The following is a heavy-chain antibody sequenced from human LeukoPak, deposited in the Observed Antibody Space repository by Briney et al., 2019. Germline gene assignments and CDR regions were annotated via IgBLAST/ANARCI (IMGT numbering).Heavy chain of an antibody. V-gene: IGHV1-69*05. CDR1: GGTFSSYA. J-gene: IGHJ6*03. CDR3: ARDDSGYDGYYYYMDV. D-gene: IGHD5-12*01. CDR2: IIPIFGTA. Sequence: SVKVSCKASGGTFSSYAISWVRQAPGQGLEWMGRIIPIFGTANYAQKFQGRVTITTDESTSTAYMELSSLRSEDTAVYYCARDDSGYDGYYYYMDVWGKGTTVTVSS.